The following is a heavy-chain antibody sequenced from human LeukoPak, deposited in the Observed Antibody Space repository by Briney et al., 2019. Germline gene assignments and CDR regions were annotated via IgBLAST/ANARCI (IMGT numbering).Heavy chain of an antibody. Sequence: PSETLSLTCTVSGGSISSGGYYWSWIRQHPGKGLEWIGYIYYSGSTYYNPSLKSRVTISVDTSKNQFSLKLSSATAADTAVYYCARRVVPAAINWFDPWGQGTLVTVSS. CDR1: GGSISSGGYY. D-gene: IGHD2-2*01. V-gene: IGHV4-31*03. CDR3: ARRVVPAAINWFDP. J-gene: IGHJ5*02. CDR2: IYYSGST.